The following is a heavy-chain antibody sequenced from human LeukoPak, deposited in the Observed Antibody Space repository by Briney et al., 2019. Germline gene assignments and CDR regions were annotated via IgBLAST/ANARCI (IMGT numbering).Heavy chain of an antibody. V-gene: IGHV3-23*01. Sequence: GGSLRLSCAASGFTFSSYAMSWVRQAPGKGLEWVSAISGSGGNTYYADSVKGRFTISRDNSKNTLYLQMNSLRAEDTAVYYCARGVGATGDYWGQGTLVTVSS. CDR3: ARGVGATGDY. CDR2: ISGSGGNT. J-gene: IGHJ4*02. D-gene: IGHD1-26*01. CDR1: GFTFSSYA.